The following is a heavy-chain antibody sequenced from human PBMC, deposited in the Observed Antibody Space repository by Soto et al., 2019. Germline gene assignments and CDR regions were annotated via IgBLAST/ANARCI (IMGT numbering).Heavy chain of an antibody. CDR2: ISYDGSNK. CDR1: GFTSSSYG. J-gene: IGHJ6*02. Sequence: GGSLRLSCAASGFTSSSYGMHWVRQAPGKGLEWVAVISYDGSNKYYADSVKGRFTISRDNSKNTLYLQMNSLRAEDTAVYYCAKDRGSYLYYYGMDVWGQGTTVTVSS. D-gene: IGHD1-26*01. V-gene: IGHV3-30*18. CDR3: AKDRGSYLYYYGMDV.